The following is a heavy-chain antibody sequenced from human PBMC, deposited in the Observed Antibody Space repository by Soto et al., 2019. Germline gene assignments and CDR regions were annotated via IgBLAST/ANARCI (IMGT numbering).Heavy chain of an antibody. Sequence: SETLSLTCAVYGGSFSGYYWSWIRQPPGKGLEWIGEINHSGSTNYNPSLKSRVTISVGTSKNQFSLKLSSVTAADTAVYYCARGVVVGATFLPTTKNWFDPWGQGTLVTVSS. D-gene: IGHD1-26*01. J-gene: IGHJ5*02. V-gene: IGHV4-34*01. CDR3: ARGVVVGATFLPTTKNWFDP. CDR1: GGSFSGYY. CDR2: INHSGST.